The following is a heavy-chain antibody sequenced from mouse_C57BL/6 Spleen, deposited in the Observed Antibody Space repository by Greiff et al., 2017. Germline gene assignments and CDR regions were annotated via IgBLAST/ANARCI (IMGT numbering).Heavy chain of an antibody. D-gene: IGHD2-12*01. Sequence: QVQLQQPGTELVKPGASVKLSCKASGYTFTSYWMHWVKQRPGQGLEWIGNINPSNGGTNYNEKFKSKATLTVDKSARTAYMQLSSLTSEDAAVYYCARWLSLRGVDYWGQGTTLTVSS. J-gene: IGHJ2*01. CDR3: ARWLSLRGVDY. CDR1: GYTFTSYW. V-gene: IGHV1-53*01. CDR2: INPSNGGT.